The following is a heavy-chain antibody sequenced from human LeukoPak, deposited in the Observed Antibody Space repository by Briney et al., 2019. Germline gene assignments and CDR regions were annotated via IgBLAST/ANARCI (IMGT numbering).Heavy chain of an antibody. V-gene: IGHV1-2*02. D-gene: IGHD2-2*01. CDR3: ARGRDIVVGY. CDR2: INPNSGGT. CDR1: GYTFTGYY. J-gene: IGHJ4*02. Sequence: GASVKVSCKASGYTFTGYYMHWVRQAPAQGLEWMGWINPNSGGTNYAQKFQGGVTMTRDTSISTAYMELSRLRSDDTAVYYCARGRDIVVGYWGQGTLVTVSS.